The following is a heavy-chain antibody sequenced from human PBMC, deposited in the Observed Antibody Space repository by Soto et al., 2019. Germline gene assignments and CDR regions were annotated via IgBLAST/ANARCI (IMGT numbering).Heavy chain of an antibody. CDR2: ISAYNGNT. V-gene: IGHV1-18*01. CDR1: GSTFTRYG. CDR3: AKTGYSPRTEAFDI. Sequence: ASVKGACKTSGSTFTRYGVSWGLNAKGQGLEWMGWISAYNGNTNYAQKLQGRVTMTTDTSTSTAYMELRSLRSDDTAVYYCAKTGYSPRTEAFDIWGQGTMVTVSS. J-gene: IGHJ3*02. D-gene: IGHD5-18*01.